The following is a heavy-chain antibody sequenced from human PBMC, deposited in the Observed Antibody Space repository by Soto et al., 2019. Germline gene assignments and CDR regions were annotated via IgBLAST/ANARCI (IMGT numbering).Heavy chain of an antibody. CDR3: AKDRSHIVVVTAIGTERDAFAI. D-gene: IGHD2-21*02. V-gene: IGHV3-30*18. CDR1: GFTFNSYG. J-gene: IGHJ3*02. CDR2: ISYDGSNK. Sequence: PGGSLRLSCAASGFTFNSYGMHWVRQAPGKGLEWVAVISYDGSNKYYADSVKGRFTISRDNSKNTLYLQMNSLRAEDTAVYYCAKDRSHIVVVTAIGTERDAFAIWGQGTMVTVSS.